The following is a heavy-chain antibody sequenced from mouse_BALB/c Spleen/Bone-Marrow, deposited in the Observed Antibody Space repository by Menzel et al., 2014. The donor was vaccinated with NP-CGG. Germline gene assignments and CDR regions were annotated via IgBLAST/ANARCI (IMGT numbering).Heavy chain of an antibody. CDR3: LRQLSRSFDY. Sequence: VHLHQSGPELVKPGASVKMSCKTSGYTFTEYTIHWVKQSHGKSLEWIGGINPMNGVTSYNQKFKGKATLTVANSSSTAYMELRSLASEDSAVYYSLRQLSRSFDYWGQGTTLTVSS. V-gene: IGHV1-22*01. J-gene: IGHJ2*01. D-gene: IGHD3-2*02. CDR1: GYTFTEYT. CDR2: INPMNGVT.